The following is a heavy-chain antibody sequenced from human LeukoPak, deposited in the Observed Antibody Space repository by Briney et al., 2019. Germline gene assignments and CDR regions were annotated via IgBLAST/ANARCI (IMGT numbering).Heavy chain of an antibody. D-gene: IGHD2-15*01. Sequence: GGSLRLSCVASGFTFSSYGMHWVRQAPGKGLEWVAVIWYDGTNKYYADSVKGRFTISRDSPKNTLYLQMNSLRAEDTAVYYCARDREVAFDYWGQGTLVTVSS. J-gene: IGHJ4*02. V-gene: IGHV3-33*01. CDR1: GFTFSSYG. CDR3: ARDREVAFDY. CDR2: IWYDGTNK.